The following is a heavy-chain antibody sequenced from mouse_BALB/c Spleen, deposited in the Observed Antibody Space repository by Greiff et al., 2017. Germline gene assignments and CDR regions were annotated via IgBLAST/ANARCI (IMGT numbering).Heavy chain of an antibody. D-gene: IGHD1-1*01. CDR2: INSNGGST. J-gene: IGHJ1*01. V-gene: IGHV5-6-3*01. Sequence: EVHLVESGGGLVQPGGSLKLSCAASGFTFSSYGMSWVRQTPDKRLELVATINSNGGSTYYPDSVKGRFTISRDNAKNTLYLQMSSLKSEDTAMYYCARDGDYYGSSYDWYFDVWGAGTTVTVSS. CDR1: GFTFSSYG. CDR3: ARDGDYYGSSYDWYFDV.